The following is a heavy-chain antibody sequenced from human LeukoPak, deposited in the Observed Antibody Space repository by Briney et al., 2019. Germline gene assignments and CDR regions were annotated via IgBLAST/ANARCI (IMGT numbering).Heavy chain of an antibody. CDR2: INHSGST. D-gene: IGHD3-22*01. J-gene: IGHJ6*02. CDR3: ARGRYYYDSSGYYYYHYYYGMDV. V-gene: IGHV4-34*01. CDR1: GGSFSGYY. Sequence: SETLSLTCAVYGGSFSGYYWSWIRKPPGKGLEWIGEINHSGSTNYNPSLKSRVTISVDTSKNQFSLKLSSVTAADTAVYYCARGRYYYDSSGYYYYHYYYGMDVWGQGTTVTVSS.